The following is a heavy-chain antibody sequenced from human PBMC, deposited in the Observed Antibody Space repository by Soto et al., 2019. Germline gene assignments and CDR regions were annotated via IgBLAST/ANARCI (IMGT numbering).Heavy chain of an antibody. Sequence: GGSLRLSCAASGFTFSSYGMHWVRQAPGKGLEWVAVISYDGSNKYYADSVKGRFTISRDNSKNTLYLQMNSLRAEDTAVYYCAKDLMGYCSGGSCYGYDYWGQGTLVTVPQ. J-gene: IGHJ4*02. CDR2: ISYDGSNK. CDR1: GFTFSSYG. CDR3: AKDLMGYCSGGSCYGYDY. D-gene: IGHD2-15*01. V-gene: IGHV3-30*18.